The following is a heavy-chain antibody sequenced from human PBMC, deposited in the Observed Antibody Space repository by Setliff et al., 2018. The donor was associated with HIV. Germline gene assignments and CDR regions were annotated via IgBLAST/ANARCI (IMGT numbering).Heavy chain of an antibody. CDR1: GFDFTNAW. Sequence: PGGSLRLSCAASGFDFTNAWMSWVRQAPGKGLEWVAQIRSKTDGGITDFGAAVKDRFTISRDDSRKTLYLQMNSLKTEDTAVYYCVTLTNNWADYWGQGTLVT. CDR2: IRSKTDGGIT. V-gene: IGHV3-15*01. J-gene: IGHJ4*02. CDR3: VTLTNNWADY. D-gene: IGHD1-20*01.